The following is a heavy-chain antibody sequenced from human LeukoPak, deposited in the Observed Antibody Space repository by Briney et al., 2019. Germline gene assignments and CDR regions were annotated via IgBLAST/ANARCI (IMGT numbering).Heavy chain of an antibody. CDR1: GFTFSSYW. Sequence: GGSLRLSCAASGFTFSSYWMHWVPQAPGKGLVWVSRINSDGSSTIYADSVKGRFTISRDNAKNTLYLQMNSLRAEDTAVYYCAREYCSSTSCYFDYWGQGTLVTVSS. J-gene: IGHJ4*02. CDR2: INSDGSST. V-gene: IGHV3-74*01. CDR3: AREYCSSTSCYFDY. D-gene: IGHD2-2*01.